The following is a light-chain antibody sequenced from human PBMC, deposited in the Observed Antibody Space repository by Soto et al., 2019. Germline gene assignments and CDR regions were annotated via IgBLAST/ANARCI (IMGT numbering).Light chain of an antibody. V-gene: IGLV2-14*01. CDR2: EVS. CDR1: SSDVGAYNY. Sequence: QSALTQPASVSGSPGQSITISCTGTSSDVGAYNYVSWYQQHPDKAPXVMIYEVSNRPSGVSSRFSGSXXXXXXXXTISGLQAEDEADYYCGSYTTSSTWVFGGGTKLTVL. J-gene: IGLJ3*02. CDR3: GSYTTSSTWV.